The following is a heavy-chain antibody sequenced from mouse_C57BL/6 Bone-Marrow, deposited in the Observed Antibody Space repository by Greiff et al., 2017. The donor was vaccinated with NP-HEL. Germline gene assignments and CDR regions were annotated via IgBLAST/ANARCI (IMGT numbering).Heavy chain of an antibody. CDR2: IDPSDSYT. J-gene: IGHJ1*03. CDR1: GYTFTSYW. CDR3: ARSTTVVACHWYFDV. Sequence: QVQLQQPGAELVMPGASVKLSCKASGYTFTSYWMHWVKQRPGQGLEWIGEIDPSDSYTNYNQKFKGKSTLTVDKSSSTAYMQLSSLTSEDSAVYYCARSTTVVACHWYFDVWGTGTTVTVSS. D-gene: IGHD1-1*01. V-gene: IGHV1-69*01.